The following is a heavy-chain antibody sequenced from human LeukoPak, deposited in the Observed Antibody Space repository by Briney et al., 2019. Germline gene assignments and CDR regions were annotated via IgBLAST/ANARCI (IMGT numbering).Heavy chain of an antibody. CDR1: GFTFSSYA. D-gene: IGHD6-19*01. CDR2: ISYDGSNK. V-gene: IGHV3-30-3*01. Sequence: GGSLRPSCAASGFTFSSYAMHWVRQAPDKGLEWVAVISYDGSNKYYTDSVRGRFTISRDNSKNTLDLQMDSLRTEDTAVYYCAALGDSSGSPWGQGTLVTVPS. CDR3: AALGDSSGSP. J-gene: IGHJ4*02.